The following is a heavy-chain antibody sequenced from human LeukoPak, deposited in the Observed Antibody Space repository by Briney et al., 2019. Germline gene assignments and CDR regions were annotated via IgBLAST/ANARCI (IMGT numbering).Heavy chain of an antibody. CDR3: ARSRSYYDFWSGYYSYFDY. CDR1: GGSISSYY. Sequence: SETLSLTCTVSGGSISSYYWSWIRQPPGKGLEWIGYIYYSGSTNYNPSLKSRVTISVDTSKNQFSLKLSSVTAADTAVYYCARSRSYYDFWSGYYSYFDYWGQGTLVTVSS. CDR2: IYYSGST. D-gene: IGHD3-3*01. J-gene: IGHJ4*02. V-gene: IGHV4-59*12.